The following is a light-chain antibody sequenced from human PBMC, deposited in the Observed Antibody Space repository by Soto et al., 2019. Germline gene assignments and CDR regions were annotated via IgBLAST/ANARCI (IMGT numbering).Light chain of an antibody. CDR1: SSNIGAGYD. J-gene: IGLJ2*01. V-gene: IGLV1-40*01. CDR3: QSYDSSLSGVV. CDR2: GNS. Sequence: QSVLTRQPSVSGAPGQRVTISCTGSSSNIGAGYDVHWYQQLPGTAPKLLIYGNSNRPSGVPDRFSGSKSGTSASLAITGLQAEDEADYYCQSYDSSLSGVVFGGGTKLTVL.